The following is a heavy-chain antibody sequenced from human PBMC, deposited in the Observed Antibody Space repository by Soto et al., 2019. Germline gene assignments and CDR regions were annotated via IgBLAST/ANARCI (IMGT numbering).Heavy chain of an antibody. CDR2: IYYSGST. CDR3: AREEATRIERRFDS. CDR1: GGSISSGGYS. J-gene: IGHJ5*01. D-gene: IGHD6-6*01. V-gene: IGHV4-31*03. Sequence: SETLSLPCTVSGGSISSGGYSWTWIRQHPGKGLEWIGYIYYSGSTYFNPSLKSRLNISIDTSRNQFSLKLSSVTAADTAIYYCAREEATRIERRFDSWGQGTLVTVSS.